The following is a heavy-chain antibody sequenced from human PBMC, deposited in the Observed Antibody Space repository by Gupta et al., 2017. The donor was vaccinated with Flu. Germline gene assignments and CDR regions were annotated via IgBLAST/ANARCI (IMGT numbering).Heavy chain of an antibody. CDR3: TRAVGLLWFGELLPYYFDY. D-gene: IGHD3-10*01. Sequence: EVQLVESGGGLVQPGRSLRLSCTASGFKFGDYAMSWFRQAPGKGLEWVGFIRSKAYGGTTEYAASVKGRFTISRDDSKSIAYLQMNSLKTEDTAVYYCTRAVGLLWFGELLPYYFDYWGQGTLVTVSS. V-gene: IGHV3-49*03. J-gene: IGHJ4*02. CDR2: IRSKAYGGTT. CDR1: GFKFGDYA.